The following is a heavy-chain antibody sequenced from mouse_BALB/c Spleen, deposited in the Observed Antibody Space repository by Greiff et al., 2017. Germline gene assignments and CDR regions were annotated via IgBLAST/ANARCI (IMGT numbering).Heavy chain of an antibody. CDR1: GYAFSSYW. D-gene: IGHD2-1*01. J-gene: IGHJ4*01. CDR2: IYPGDGDT. Sequence: QVQLQPSGAELVRPGSSVKISCKASGYAFSSYWMNWVKQRPGQGLEWIGQIYPGDGDTNYNGKFKGKATLTADKSSSTAYMQLSSLTSEDSAVYFCARERGLYGIDEGYAMDYWGQGTSVTVSA. V-gene: IGHV1-80*01. CDR3: ARERGLYGIDEGYAMDY.